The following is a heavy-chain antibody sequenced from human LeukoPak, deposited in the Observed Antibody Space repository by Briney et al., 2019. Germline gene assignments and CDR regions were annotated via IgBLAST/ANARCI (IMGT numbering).Heavy chain of an antibody. D-gene: IGHD6-13*01. CDR2: ISSSSYI. J-gene: IGHJ4*02. CDR1: GFTVSGNY. Sequence: PGGSLRLSCAASGFTVSGNYMNWVRQAPGKGLEWVSSISSSSYIYYADSVKGRFTISRDNAKNSLYLQMNSLRAEDTAVYYCASDLSSSPDYWGQGTLVTVSS. CDR3: ASDLSSSPDY. V-gene: IGHV3-69-1*01.